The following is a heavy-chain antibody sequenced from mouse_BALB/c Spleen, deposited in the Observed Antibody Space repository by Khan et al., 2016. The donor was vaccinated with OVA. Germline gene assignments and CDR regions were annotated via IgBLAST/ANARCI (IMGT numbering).Heavy chain of an antibody. CDR3: ERLAYYYNSEGFAY. J-gene: IGHJ3*01. V-gene: IGHV5-6*01. D-gene: IGHD1-1*01. Sequence: EVELVESGGDFVRPGGSLKLSCAASGFTFSTYGMSWVRQTPDKRLEWVATINTGGAYTYYPDSVKGRFTISRDNAKNTLYLQLSSLKSEDTAIDYCERLAYYYNSEGFAYWGQGTLVTVSA. CDR2: INTGGAYT. CDR1: GFTFSTYG.